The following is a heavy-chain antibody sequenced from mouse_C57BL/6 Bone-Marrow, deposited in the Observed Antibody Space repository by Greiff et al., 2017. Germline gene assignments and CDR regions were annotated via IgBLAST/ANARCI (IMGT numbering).Heavy chain of an antibody. J-gene: IGHJ1*03. CDR2: IWSGGST. V-gene: IGHV2-2*01. D-gene: IGHD1-1*01. CDR3: ARKNYGSRYWYFDV. CDR1: GFSLTSSG. Sequence: VKLMESGPGLVQPSQSLSITCTVSGFSLTSSGVHWVRQSPGKGLEWLGVIWSGGSTDYNAAFISRLSISKDNSKSQVFFKMNSLQADDTAIYYCARKNYGSRYWYFDVWGTGTTVTVSS.